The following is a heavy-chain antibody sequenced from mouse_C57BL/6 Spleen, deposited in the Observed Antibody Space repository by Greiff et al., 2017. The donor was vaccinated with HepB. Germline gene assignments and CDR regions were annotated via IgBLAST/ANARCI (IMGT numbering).Heavy chain of an antibody. V-gene: IGHV1-52*01. D-gene: IGHD1-1*01. CDR3: AGYYYGCSYVGWYFDV. J-gene: IGHJ1*03. Sequence: QVQLQQPGAELVRPGSSVKLSCKASGYTFTSYWMHWVKQRPIQGLEWIGNIDPSDSETHYNQKFKDKATLTVDKSSSTAYMQLSSLTSEDSAVYYCAGYYYGCSYVGWYFDVWGTGTTVTVSS. CDR2: IDPSDSET. CDR1: GYTFTSYW.